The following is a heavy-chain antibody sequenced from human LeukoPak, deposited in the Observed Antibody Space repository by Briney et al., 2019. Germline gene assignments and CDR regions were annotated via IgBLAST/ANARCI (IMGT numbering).Heavy chain of an antibody. CDR3: ARDWFAD. CDR2: INSGGTII. CDR1: GFTFSSNE. V-gene: IGHV3-48*03. J-gene: IGHJ4*02. Sequence: GGSLRLSCAASGFTFSSNEMNRVRQAPGKGLEWVSYINSGGTIIYYADSVKGRFTISRDNAKNSLYLQMNSLRAEDTAIYYCARDWFADWGQGTLVIVCS.